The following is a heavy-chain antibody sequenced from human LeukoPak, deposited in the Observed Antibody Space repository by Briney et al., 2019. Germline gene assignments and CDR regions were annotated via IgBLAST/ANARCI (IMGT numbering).Heavy chain of an antibody. D-gene: IGHD3-10*01. CDR1: GVSISSGDYY. V-gene: IGHV4-30-4*01. J-gene: IGHJ5*02. CDR2: IYYSGST. CDR3: ASHYYGSGTAYNWFDP. Sequence: SQTLSLTCTVSGVSISSGDYYWSWIRQPPGKGLEWIGYIYYSGSTYYNPSVKSRVTISVDTSKNQFSLKLSSVTAADTAVYYCASHYYGSGTAYNWFDPWGQGTLVTVSS.